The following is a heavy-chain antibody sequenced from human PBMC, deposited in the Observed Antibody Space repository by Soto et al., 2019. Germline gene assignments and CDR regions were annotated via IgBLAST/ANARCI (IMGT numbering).Heavy chain of an antibody. D-gene: IGHD2-2*01. V-gene: IGHV2-5*02. J-gene: IGHJ4*02. Sequence: QITLKESGPTLVKPTQTLTLTCTFSGFSLTINRVGVGWIRQSPGKALEWLALIYSDEDKRYNPSLKNRLTINEDTSENQVVLTMTNMDPVDTATYYCVHSAYAYGLPGDYWGQGTLITVSS. CDR2: IYSDEDK. CDR1: GFSLTINRVG. CDR3: VHSAYAYGLPGDY.